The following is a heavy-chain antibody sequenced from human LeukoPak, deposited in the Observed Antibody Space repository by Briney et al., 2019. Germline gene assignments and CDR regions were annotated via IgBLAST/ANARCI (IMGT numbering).Heavy chain of an antibody. D-gene: IGHD5-18*01. CDR3: ATSGDDLDTAMPHPIDY. CDR1: GFTFSSYA. J-gene: IGHJ4*02. CDR2: ISGSGGST. Sequence: PGGSLRLSCAASGFTFSSYAMSWVRQAPWKGLEWVSAISGSGGSTYYADSVKGRFTISRHNSKNTLYLQMNSLRAEDTAVYYCATSGDDLDTAMPHPIDYWGQGTLVTVSS. V-gene: IGHV3-23*01.